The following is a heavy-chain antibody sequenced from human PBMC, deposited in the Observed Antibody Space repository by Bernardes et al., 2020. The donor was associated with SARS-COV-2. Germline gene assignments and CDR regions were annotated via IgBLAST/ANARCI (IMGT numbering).Heavy chain of an antibody. CDR3: ARADGSSWNFYDYGLDV. CDR1: GYTFAHFG. V-gene: IGHV1-18*04. D-gene: IGHD6-13*01. J-gene: IGHJ6*02. Sequence: ASVKVSCKASGYTFAHFGISWVRQAPGQGLEWMGWITAYSGNTDYGQKFQGRVTMTTDTSTNTAYMELRSLRSDDTAMYFCARADGSSWNFYDYGLDVWGQGTMVTVSS. CDR2: ITAYSGNT.